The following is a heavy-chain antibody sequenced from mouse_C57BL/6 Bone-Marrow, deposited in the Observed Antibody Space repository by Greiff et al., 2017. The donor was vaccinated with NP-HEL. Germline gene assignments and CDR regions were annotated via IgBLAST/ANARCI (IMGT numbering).Heavy chain of an antibody. V-gene: IGHV1-64*01. D-gene: IGHD3-1*01. CDR3: ARGGYEAWFAY. CDR2: IHPNSGST. Sequence: QVQLQQPGAELVKPGASVKLSCKASGYTFTSYWMHWVKQRPGQGLEWIGVIHPNSGSTNYNEKFKSKATLTVDKSSSTAYMQLSSLTSEDSAVYYCARGGYEAWFAYWGRGTLVTVSA. J-gene: IGHJ3*01. CDR1: GYTFTSYW.